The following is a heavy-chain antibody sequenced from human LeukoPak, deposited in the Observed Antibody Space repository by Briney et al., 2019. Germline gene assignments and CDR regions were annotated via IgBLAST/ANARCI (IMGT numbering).Heavy chain of an antibody. CDR2: ITGSSSYT. Sequence: PGGSLRLSCAASGFSFSSYDMNWVRQAPGKGLEWVSSITGSSSYTHYADSVKGRFTISRDNAKNSLYLQMNSLRAEDTAVCYCARGEEATISEVLGDWGQGTLVTVSS. CDR3: ARGEEATISEVLGD. D-gene: IGHD5-24*01. J-gene: IGHJ4*02. V-gene: IGHV3-21*01. CDR1: GFSFSSYD.